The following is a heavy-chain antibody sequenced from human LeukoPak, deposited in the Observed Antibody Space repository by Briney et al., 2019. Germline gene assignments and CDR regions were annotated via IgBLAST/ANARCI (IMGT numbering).Heavy chain of an antibody. V-gene: IGHV4-59*05. CDR3: ARQGDGYNTYYYYYYMDV. CDR2: IYYSGST. CDR1: GGSISNYY. J-gene: IGHJ6*03. Sequence: SETLSLTCTVSGGSISNYYWNWIRQPPGKGLEWIGSIYYSGSTYYNPSLKSRVTISVDTSKNQFSLKLSSVTAADTAVYYCARQGDGYNTYYYYYYMDVWGKGTTVTVSS. D-gene: IGHD5-24*01.